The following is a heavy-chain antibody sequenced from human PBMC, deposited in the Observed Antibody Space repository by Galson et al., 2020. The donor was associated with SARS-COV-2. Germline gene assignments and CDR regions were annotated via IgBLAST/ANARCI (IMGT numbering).Heavy chain of an antibody. D-gene: IGHD4-17*01. CDR1: GASISIGVHS. V-gene: IGHV4-30-2*01. CDR2: ISHSGIT. CDR3: ARFHYGEYAPEAFDI. J-gene: IGHJ3*02. Sequence: SETLSLTCAVSGASISIGVHSWSWTRQPPGKGLEWIGYISHSGITYYNPSLKSRVTISGDRSKNQFSLKLSSVTAADTAVYYCARFHYGEYAPEAFDIWGQGTMVTV.